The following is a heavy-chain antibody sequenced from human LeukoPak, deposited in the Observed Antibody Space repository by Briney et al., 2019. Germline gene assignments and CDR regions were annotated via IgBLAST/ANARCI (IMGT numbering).Heavy chain of an antibody. CDR1: GYTFTSYG. CDR2: INPNSGGT. Sequence: EASVKVSCKASGYTFTSYGISWVRQAPGQGVEWMGWINPNSGGTNYAQKFQGRVTMTRDTSISTAYMELSRLRSDDTAVYYCARDLYDILTGYSGRGSYWGQGTLVTVSS. D-gene: IGHD3-9*01. CDR3: ARDLYDILTGYSGRGSY. V-gene: IGHV1-2*02. J-gene: IGHJ4*02.